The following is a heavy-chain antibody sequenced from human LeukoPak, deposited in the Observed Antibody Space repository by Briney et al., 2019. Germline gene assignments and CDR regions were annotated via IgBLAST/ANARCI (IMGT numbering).Heavy chain of an antibody. CDR3: ARAGANGIEAAGSLRY. V-gene: IGHV4-59*01. J-gene: IGHJ4*02. CDR1: GFTFSSYW. D-gene: IGHD6-13*01. CDR2: IYYTGTT. Sequence: PGGSLRLSCAASGFTFSSYWMHWIRQPPGKGLEWIGFIYYTGTTNYNPSLKSRVTISVDTSKNQFSLKLSSVTAADTAVYYCARAGANGIEAAGSLRYWGQGTLVTVSS.